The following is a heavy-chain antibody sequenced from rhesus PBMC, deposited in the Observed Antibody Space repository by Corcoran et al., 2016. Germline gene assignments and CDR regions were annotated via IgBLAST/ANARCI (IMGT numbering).Heavy chain of an antibody. J-gene: IGHJ4*01. D-gene: IGHD6S26*01. Sequence: QVQLQESGPGVVKPSETLSLTCAVSGGSISDSYRWSWIRQPPGKGLEWLGYIYGSSTSTNYNPALKCRVNISKDTSKNQFSLKLSSLTAADTAVYYCAREVAAAGPFDYWGQGVLVTVSS. CDR2: IYGSSTST. V-gene: IGHV4S10*01. CDR3: AREVAAAGPFDY. CDR1: GGSISDSYR.